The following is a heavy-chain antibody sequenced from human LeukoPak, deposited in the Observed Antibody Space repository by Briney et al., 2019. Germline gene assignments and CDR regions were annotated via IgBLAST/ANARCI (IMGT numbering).Heavy chain of an antibody. CDR2: IIPIFGTA. J-gene: IGHJ3*02. CDR1: GGTFSSYA. D-gene: IGHD3/OR15-3a*01. CDR3: ARERGGLGNAFDI. V-gene: IGHV1-69*01. Sequence: ASVKVSCKASGGTFSSYATSWVRQAPGQGLEWMGGIIPIFGTANYAQKFQGRVTITADESTSTAYMELSSLRSEDTAVYYCARERGGLGNAFDIWGQGTMVTVSS.